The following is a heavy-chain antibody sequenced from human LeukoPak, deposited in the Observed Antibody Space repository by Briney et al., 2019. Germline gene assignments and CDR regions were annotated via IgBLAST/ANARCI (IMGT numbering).Heavy chain of an antibody. CDR3: ATDNYGSGSFYYMDV. CDR1: GYTFTGYY. V-gene: IGHV1-2*02. J-gene: IGHJ6*03. CDR2: INPNSGGT. D-gene: IGHD3-10*01. Sequence: ASVKVSCKASGYTFTGYYMHWVRQAPGQGLEWMGWINPNSGGTNYAQKFQGRVTMTRDTSISTAYMELSRLRSDDTAVYYCATDNYGSGSFYYMDVWGKGTTVTISS.